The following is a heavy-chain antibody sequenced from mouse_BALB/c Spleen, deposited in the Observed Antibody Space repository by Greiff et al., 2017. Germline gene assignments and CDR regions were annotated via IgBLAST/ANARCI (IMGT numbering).Heavy chain of an antibody. V-gene: IGHV1-69*01. CDR3: ARHGYFDY. Sequence: VQLQQPGAELVMPGASVKMSCKASGYTFTDYWMHWVKQRPGQGLEWIGAIDTSDSYTSYNQKFKGKATLTVDESSSTAYMQLSSLTSEDSAVYYCARHGYFDYWGQGTTLTVSS. CDR1: GYTFTDYW. CDR2: IDTSDSYT. J-gene: IGHJ2*01.